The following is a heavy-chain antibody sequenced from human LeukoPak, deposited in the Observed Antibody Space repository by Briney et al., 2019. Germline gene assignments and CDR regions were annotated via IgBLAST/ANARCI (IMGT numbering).Heavy chain of an antibody. V-gene: IGHV3-7*01. D-gene: IGHD3-3*01. Sequence: GGSLRLSCTASGFNFSRYWMIWVRRAPGKGLEWVANIKQDGSDKNYVDSVKGRFTISRDNAKNSLYLQMSSLRAEDTAVYFCARDYDFWDPLDYWGQGTLVTVSS. J-gene: IGHJ4*02. CDR1: GFNFSRYW. CDR2: IKQDGSDK. CDR3: ARDYDFWDPLDY.